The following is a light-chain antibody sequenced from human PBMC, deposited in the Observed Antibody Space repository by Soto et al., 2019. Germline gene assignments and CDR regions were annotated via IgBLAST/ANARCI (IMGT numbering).Light chain of an antibody. CDR2: VAS. Sequence: EIVLTQSPGSLSLPPGERATLSCRASQTLSINSLAWYQQRPGQTPRVLVYVASNRATGIPDKFSGSGSGADFTLTISRLEPEDFAVHFCQQYESLPITFGGGTKVDIK. CDR1: QTLSINS. V-gene: IGKV3-20*01. CDR3: QQYESLPIT. J-gene: IGKJ4*01.